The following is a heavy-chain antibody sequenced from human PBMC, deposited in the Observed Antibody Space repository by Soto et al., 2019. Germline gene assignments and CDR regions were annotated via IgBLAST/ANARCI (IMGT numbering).Heavy chain of an antibody. V-gene: IGHV3-30-3*01. J-gene: IGHJ4*02. CDR1: GFTFSSYA. Sequence: VQLVESGGGVVQPGRSLRLSCAASGFTFSSYAMHWVRQAPGKGLEWVAVISYDGSNKYYADSVKGRFTISRDNSKNTLYLQMNSLRAEDTAVYYCARVPLELEPSYDYWGQGTLVTVSS. D-gene: IGHD1-1*01. CDR2: ISYDGSNK. CDR3: ARVPLELEPSYDY.